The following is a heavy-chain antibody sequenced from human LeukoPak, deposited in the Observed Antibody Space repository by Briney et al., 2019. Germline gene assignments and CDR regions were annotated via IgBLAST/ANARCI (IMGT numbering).Heavy chain of an antibody. CDR2: ISAYNGNT. CDR3: ARAPSTGITIFGVVINKDYYYYYYMDV. V-gene: IGHV1-18*01. J-gene: IGHJ6*03. CDR1: GYTFSSYG. Sequence: ASVKVSCKASGYTFSSYGISWVRQAPGQGLEWMGWISAYNGNTNYAQKLQGRVTMTTDTSTSTAYMELRSLRSDDTAVYYCARAPSTGITIFGVVINKDYYYYYYMDVWGKGTTVTVSS. D-gene: IGHD3-3*01.